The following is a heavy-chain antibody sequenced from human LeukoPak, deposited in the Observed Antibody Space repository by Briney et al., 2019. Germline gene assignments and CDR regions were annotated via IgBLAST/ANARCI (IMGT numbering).Heavy chain of an antibody. CDR1: GFTFSSYA. D-gene: IGHD2-8*01. V-gene: IGHV3-23*01. CDR3: AKGSTNARPYYFDY. Sequence: PGGSLRLSCAASGFTFSSYAMSWVRQAPGKGLEWVSAISGSGGSTYHADSVKGWFTISRDNSKNTLYLQMNSLRAEDTAVYYCAKGSTNARPYYFDYWGQGSLVTVSS. CDR2: ISGSGGST. J-gene: IGHJ4*02.